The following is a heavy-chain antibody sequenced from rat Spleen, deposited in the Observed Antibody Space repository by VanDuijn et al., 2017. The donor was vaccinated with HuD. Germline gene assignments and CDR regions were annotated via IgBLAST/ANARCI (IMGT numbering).Heavy chain of an antibody. D-gene: IGHD1-11*01. CDR1: GFTFSNYD. CDR3: AGSTEGIDWGFAY. Sequence: EVQLVESGGGLVQPGRSLKLSCAASGFTFSNYDMAWVRQAPTKGLEWIASISTGGGNTYYRDSVKCRFTISRDNAKNTQYLQMDSLRSENTATYYCAGSTEGIDWGFAYWGQGTLVTVSS. CDR2: ISTGGGNT. V-gene: IGHV5S13*01. J-gene: IGHJ3*01.